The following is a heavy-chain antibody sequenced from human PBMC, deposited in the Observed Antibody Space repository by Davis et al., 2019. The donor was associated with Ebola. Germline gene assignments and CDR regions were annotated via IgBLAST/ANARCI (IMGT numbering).Heavy chain of an antibody. CDR2: IRPDGSEE. D-gene: IGHD1-7*01. CDR3: AKVVLELQTN. CDR1: GFTFSNYW. J-gene: IGHJ4*02. V-gene: IGHV3-7*03. Sequence: GESLKISCAASGFTFSNYWMSWVRQAPGKGLEWVANIRPDGSEEQYVDSLKGRITISRDNSKNTLYLQMNSLRAEDTAVYYCAKVVLELQTNWGQGTLVTVSS.